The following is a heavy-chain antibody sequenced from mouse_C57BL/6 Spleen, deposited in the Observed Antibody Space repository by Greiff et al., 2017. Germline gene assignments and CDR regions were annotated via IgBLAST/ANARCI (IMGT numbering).Heavy chain of an antibody. J-gene: IGHJ4*01. CDR1: GYTFTSYW. CDR2: IAPYASST. CDR3: ARLGLYYAMDY. Sequence: VQLQQPGAELVRPGSSVKLSCKASGYTFTSYWMPWVKQRPIQGLEWIGNIAPYASSTHYNQKFKDKATLTVDNSSSTAYMHVSSLTSEDSAVYYCARLGLYYAMDYWGQGTSVTVSS. V-gene: IGHV1-52*01.